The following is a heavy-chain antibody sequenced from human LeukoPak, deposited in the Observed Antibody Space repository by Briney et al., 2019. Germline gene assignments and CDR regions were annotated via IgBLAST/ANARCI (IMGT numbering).Heavy chain of an antibody. J-gene: IGHJ5*02. CDR3: ARHKVESEIYSWFDP. D-gene: IGHD2-15*01. V-gene: IGHV5-51*01. CDR1: GSSFTNYW. CDR2: IYPGGSDT. Sequence: GASLQISCQGSGSSFTNYWIGWVRQLPGKGLEWMGIIYPGGSDTRYSPSFQGQVTISADKSISTAYLQWSSLKASDTAMYYCARHKVESEIYSWFDPWGQGTLVTVSS.